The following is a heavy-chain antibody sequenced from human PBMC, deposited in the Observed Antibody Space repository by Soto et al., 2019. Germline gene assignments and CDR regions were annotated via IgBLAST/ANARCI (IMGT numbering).Heavy chain of an antibody. CDR1: GWSFSGYY. Sequence: SETLSLTCAFYGWSFSGYYWSWIRQPPGKGLEWIGEINHSGSTNYNPSLKSRVTISVDTSKTQFSLKLSSVTAADTAVYYWARSISMIVGPHDFDSWGQGMLVT. V-gene: IGHV4-34*01. D-gene: IGHD3-22*01. CDR2: INHSGST. CDR3: ARSISMIVGPHDFDS. J-gene: IGHJ4*02.